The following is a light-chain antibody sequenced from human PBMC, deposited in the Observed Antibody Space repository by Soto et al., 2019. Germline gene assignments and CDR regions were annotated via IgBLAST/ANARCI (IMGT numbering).Light chain of an antibody. V-gene: IGKV3-15*01. Sequence: EIVMTQSPATLSVSPGERATLSCRASQSVSSDLAWYQQKPGQAPRLLIQGASTRATGIPARFSGSGSGTEFTLTISRLQSEDFAVYYCQQYNNWPRLTFGGGTKVEI. J-gene: IGKJ4*01. CDR2: GAS. CDR3: QQYNNWPRLT. CDR1: QSVSSD.